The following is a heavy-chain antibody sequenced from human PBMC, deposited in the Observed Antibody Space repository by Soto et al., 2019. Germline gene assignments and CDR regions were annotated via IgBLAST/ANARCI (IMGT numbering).Heavy chain of an antibody. J-gene: IGHJ6*02. D-gene: IGHD2-15*01. CDR3: TTGSVEGV. CDR2: VKTKAQGETT. Sequence: EVQLVESGGDLVKPGGSLTLSCAASNFTFIDSWMNWVRQAPGKGLEWVGRVKTKAQGETTDYAAPVKGRFTISRDDSTYILYLHMRSLKADDTAGYYCTTGSVEGVWGQGTTVTVSS. CDR1: NFTFIDSW. V-gene: IGHV3-15*07.